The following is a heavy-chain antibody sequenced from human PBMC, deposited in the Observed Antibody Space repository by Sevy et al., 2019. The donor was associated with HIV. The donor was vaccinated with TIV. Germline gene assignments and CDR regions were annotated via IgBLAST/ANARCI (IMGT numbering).Heavy chain of an antibody. CDR3: SREAGVVVVVAANQFDY. J-gene: IGHJ4*02. Sequence: GGSLRLSCSASGFSFGEYAMSWFRQAPGKGLEWVAFIRGKAFGGTTEYAAAVKGRFTISRDDSKSIAYLQMISRKTEDTAVYYCSREAGVVVVVAANQFDYWGQGTLVTVSS. CDR1: GFSFGEYA. CDR2: IRGKAFGGTT. V-gene: IGHV3-49*03. D-gene: IGHD2-15*01.